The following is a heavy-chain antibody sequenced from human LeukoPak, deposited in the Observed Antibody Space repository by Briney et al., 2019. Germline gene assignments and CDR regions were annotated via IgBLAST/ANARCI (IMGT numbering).Heavy chain of an antibody. CDR1: GYTFTSYY. J-gene: IGHJ5*02. CDR2: INPSGGST. D-gene: IGHD2-2*01. V-gene: IGHV1-46*01. CDR3: ARDGVWDCSSTSCYPFDP. Sequence: ASVKVSCKASGYTFTSYYMDWVRQAPGQGLEWMGIINPSGGSTSYAQKFQGRVTMTRDTSTSTVYMELSSLRSEDTAVYYCARDGVWDCSSTSCYPFDPWGQGTLVTVSS.